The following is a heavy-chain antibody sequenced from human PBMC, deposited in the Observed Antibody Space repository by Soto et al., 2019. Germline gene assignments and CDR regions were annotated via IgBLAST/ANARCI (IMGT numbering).Heavy chain of an antibody. J-gene: IGHJ4*02. D-gene: IGHD3-22*01. Sequence: GSLRLSCAASGFTFSSYDMHWVRQATGKGLEWVSAIGTAGDTYYPGSVKGRFTISRENAKNSLYLQMNSLRAEDTAVYYCARGPRAYSSGYYHYFDYWGQGTLVTVSS. CDR1: GFTFSSYD. CDR3: ARGPRAYSSGYYHYFDY. V-gene: IGHV3-13*01. CDR2: IGTAGDT.